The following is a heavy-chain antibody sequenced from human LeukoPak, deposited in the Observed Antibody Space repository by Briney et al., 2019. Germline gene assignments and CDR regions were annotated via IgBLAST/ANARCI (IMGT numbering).Heavy chain of an antibody. V-gene: IGHV1-8*01. Sequence: ASVKVSCKASGYTFTSYDINWVRQATGQGLEWMGWMNPNSGNTGYAQKFQGRVTMTRNTSISTAYMELSSLRSEDTAVYYCARGGYCSSTSCYNALGRGQGTLVTVSS. D-gene: IGHD2-2*02. J-gene: IGHJ4*02. CDR2: MNPNSGNT. CDR3: ARGGYCSSTSCYNALG. CDR1: GYTFTSYD.